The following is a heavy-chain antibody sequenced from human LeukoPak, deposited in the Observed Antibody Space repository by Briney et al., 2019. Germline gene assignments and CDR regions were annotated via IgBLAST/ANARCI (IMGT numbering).Heavy chain of an antibody. D-gene: IGHD4-17*01. J-gene: IGHJ4*02. CDR2: FYYSGRS. Sequence: SETLSLTCSVSGGSVSDYYWSWIRQSPGKGLEWIGYFYYSGRSRFNPSLKSRVAIPVDTSNNQFSLKLTSVTAADTAVYYCARHSYGDVYYLDFWGQGTLVTVSS. V-gene: IGHV4-59*08. CDR3: ARHSYGDVYYLDF. CDR1: GGSVSDYY.